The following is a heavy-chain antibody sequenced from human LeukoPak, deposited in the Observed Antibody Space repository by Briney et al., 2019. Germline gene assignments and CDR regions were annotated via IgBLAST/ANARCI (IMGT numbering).Heavy chain of an antibody. V-gene: IGHV1-46*03. CDR1: GYTFTSYY. CDR3: ARGFSEYHDSTGYYGNFDY. CDR2: INHSRVST. Sequence: ASVKVSCKASGYTFTSYYMHWLRQAPGQGREWMGIINHSRVSTKYAQKIQGRVTVTRDTTPSTVYMDLSSLRSEETAVYYCARGFSEYHDSTGYYGNFDYWGQGTLVTVSS. J-gene: IGHJ4*02. D-gene: IGHD3-22*01.